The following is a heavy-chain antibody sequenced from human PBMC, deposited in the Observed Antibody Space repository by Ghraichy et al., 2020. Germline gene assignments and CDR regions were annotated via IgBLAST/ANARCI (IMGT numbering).Heavy chain of an antibody. V-gene: IGHV3-48*03. CDR2: ISDSGV. CDR3: SRGGYYMDV. J-gene: IGHJ6*03. Sequence: GGSLRLSCEDSGLNFSTYDMNWLREAPGEGLEWISNISDSGVYYSDSVKGRLTISRDNAKNSLYLQMNSLRIEDSAVYYCSRGGYYMDVWCKWTT. CDR1: GLNFSTYD.